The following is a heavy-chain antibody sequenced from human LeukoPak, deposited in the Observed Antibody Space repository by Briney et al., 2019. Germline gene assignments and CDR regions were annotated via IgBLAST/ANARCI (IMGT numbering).Heavy chain of an antibody. CDR1: GGTFSSYA. CDR3: ARGLYSSSSGSYYYYYMDV. CDR2: IIPIFGTA. J-gene: IGHJ6*03. V-gene: IGHV1-69*05. Sequence: SATVSCKASGGTFSSYAISWVRQAPGQGLEWMGGIIPIFGTANYAQKFQGRVTITTDESTSTAYMELSSLRSEDTAVYYCARGLYSSSSGSYYYYYMDVWGKGTTVTVSS. D-gene: IGHD6-6*01.